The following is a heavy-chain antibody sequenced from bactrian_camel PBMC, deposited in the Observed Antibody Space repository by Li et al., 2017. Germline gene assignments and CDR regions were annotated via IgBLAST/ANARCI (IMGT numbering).Heavy chain of an antibody. J-gene: IGHJ4*01. Sequence: HVQLVESGGGSVQAGGSLRLSCAVSGYPYRTYCMGWFRQAPGKEREGVASITSGGSRVYADSVKGRFTISRDIIKNTLYLQMDSLKPEDTAMYYCAADFGPYCSGSYLARRAKFEGQGTQVTVS. D-gene: IGHD2*01. CDR2: ITSGGSR. CDR1: GYPYRTYC. V-gene: IGHV3S53*01.